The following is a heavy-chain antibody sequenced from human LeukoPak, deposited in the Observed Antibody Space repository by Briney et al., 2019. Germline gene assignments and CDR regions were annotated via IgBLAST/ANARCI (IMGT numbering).Heavy chain of an antibody. CDR2: IINDGSIT. J-gene: IGHJ4*02. CDR3: VRADYSNASPGD. V-gene: IGHV3-74*01. CDR1: GFMFSTYW. D-gene: IGHD4-11*01. Sequence: GGSLRLSCSASGFMFSTYWMYWVRQAPGKGLVWLLRIINDGSITNYADSVKGRFTISRDNAQNTLYLQMNSLRVEDTAVYYCVRADYSNASPGDWGQGTLVTVSS.